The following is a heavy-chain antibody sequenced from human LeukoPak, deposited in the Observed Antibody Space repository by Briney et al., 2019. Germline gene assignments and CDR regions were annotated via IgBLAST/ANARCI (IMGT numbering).Heavy chain of an antibody. Sequence: SETLSLTCTVSGGSISSYYWAWLRQSPVKGLEWIGSVYLTGSTFYNPSLKSRVTISVDMSKNQFSLNLTSVTAADTAVYYCAKSKSGYPQEWGQGTLVTVSS. CDR2: VYLTGST. CDR1: GGSISSYY. J-gene: IGHJ4*02. CDR3: AKSKSGYPQE. V-gene: IGHV4-38-2*02. D-gene: IGHD3-3*01.